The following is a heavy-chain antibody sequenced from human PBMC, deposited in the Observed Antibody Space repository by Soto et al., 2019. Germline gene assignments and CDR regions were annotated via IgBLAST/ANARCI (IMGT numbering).Heavy chain of an antibody. CDR3: ASPGGAFDI. CDR1: GNSFTSYG. V-gene: IGHV5-51*01. J-gene: IGHJ3*02. CDR2: IYPGDSDT. D-gene: IGHD1-26*01. Sequence: XDSLKVSWKCSGNSFTSYGSGWVRQMPGKGLEWMGIIYPGDSDTRYSPSFQGQVTTSADKSISTAYLQWSSLKASDTAMYYCASPGGAFDIWGQGTMVTVSS.